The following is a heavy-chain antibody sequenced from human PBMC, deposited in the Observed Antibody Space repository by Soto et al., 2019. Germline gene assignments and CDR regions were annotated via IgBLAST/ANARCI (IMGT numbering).Heavy chain of an antibody. J-gene: IGHJ6*02. Sequence: QVQLVQSGAEVKKPGSSVKVSCKASGGTFSSYAISWVRQAPGQGLEWMGGIIPIFGTANYAQKFHGRVTITADESTSTDYMELSSMRSEDTAVYYCARAVLDSSGYYYAYYYGMDVWGQVTTVTVSS. D-gene: IGHD3-22*01. CDR3: ARAVLDSSGYYYAYYYGMDV. V-gene: IGHV1-69*01. CDR2: IIPIFGTA. CDR1: GGTFSSYA.